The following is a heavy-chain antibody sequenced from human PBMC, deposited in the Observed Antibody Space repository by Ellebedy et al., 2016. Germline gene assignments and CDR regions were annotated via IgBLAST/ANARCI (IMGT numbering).Heavy chain of an antibody. CDR3: VRGVGGTSLNWFDP. Sequence: GESLKISXAASGFLFSGYAINCVRQAPGKGLEWVSSMSRTTSYIYYADSVKGRFTISRDNAKNSLYLQMNSLRVEDTAVYYCVRGVGGTSLNWFDPWGQGTLVTVSS. V-gene: IGHV3-21*06. D-gene: IGHD3-16*01. CDR1: GFLFSGYA. CDR2: MSRTTSYI. J-gene: IGHJ5*02.